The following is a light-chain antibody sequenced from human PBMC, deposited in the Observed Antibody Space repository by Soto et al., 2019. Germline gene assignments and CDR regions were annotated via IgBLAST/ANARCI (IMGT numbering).Light chain of an antibody. J-gene: IGLJ2*01. CDR3: SSYTINSTIV. V-gene: IGLV2-14*03. Sequence: QSALTQPASVSGSPGQSITISCTGTNSDIGGYNYLSWYQQHAGRAPKLVINDVSSRPSGISNRFSGSKSGNTASLTISGLQAEDEANYYCSSYTINSTIVFGGGTKLTVL. CDR1: NSDIGGYNY. CDR2: DVS.